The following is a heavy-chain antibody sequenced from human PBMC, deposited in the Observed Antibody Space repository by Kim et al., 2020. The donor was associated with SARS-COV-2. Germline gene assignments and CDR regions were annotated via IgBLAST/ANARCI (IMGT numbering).Heavy chain of an antibody. J-gene: IGHJ4*02. V-gene: IGHV1-69*13. CDR2: IIPIFGTA. Sequence: SVKVSCKASGGTFSSYAIRWVRQAPGQGLEWMGVIIPIFGTANYAQKFQGRVTMTADASTSTAYMELSSLRSEDTAVYYCARSCRIYCGGDCYHIDYWGQGTLVTVSS. CDR3: ARSCRIYCGGDCYHIDY. CDR1: GGTFSSYA. D-gene: IGHD2-21*02.